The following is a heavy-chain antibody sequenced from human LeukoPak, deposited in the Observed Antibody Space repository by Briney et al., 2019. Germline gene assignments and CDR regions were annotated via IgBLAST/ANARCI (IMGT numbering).Heavy chain of an antibody. D-gene: IGHD3-10*01. Sequence: GASVTVSCKASGGTFSSYAISWVRQAPGQGLEWMGGIIPIFGTANYAQKFQGRVTITADESTSTAYMELSSLRSEDTAVYYCARPIEPYGSGSYSSYYYGMDVWGQGTTVTVSS. V-gene: IGHV1-69*13. CDR1: GGTFSSYA. CDR2: IIPIFGTA. J-gene: IGHJ6*02. CDR3: ARPIEPYGSGSYSSYYYGMDV.